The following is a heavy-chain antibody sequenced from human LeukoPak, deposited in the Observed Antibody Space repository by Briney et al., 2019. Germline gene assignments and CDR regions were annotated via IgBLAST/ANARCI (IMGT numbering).Heavy chain of an antibody. CDR2: IYSGGTT. D-gene: IGHD2-15*01. Sequence: GGSLRLSCAASGFTVSSNYMSWVRQAPGKGLEWVSLIYSGGTTYYADSVKGRFTISRDNSKNSLYLQMNSLRAEDTAVYYCARAHRIGSFDYWGQGTLVTVSS. CDR3: ARAHRIGSFDY. V-gene: IGHV3-53*01. J-gene: IGHJ4*02. CDR1: GFTVSSNY.